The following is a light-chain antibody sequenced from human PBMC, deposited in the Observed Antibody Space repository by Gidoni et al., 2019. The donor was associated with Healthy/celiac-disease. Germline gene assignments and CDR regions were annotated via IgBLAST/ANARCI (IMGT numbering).Light chain of an antibody. CDR1: QSVSSN. V-gene: IGKV3-15*01. CDR2: GAS. Sequence: EIVTTQSPATLSVSPGERATLSCRASQSVSSNLAWYQQKPGQAPRLLIYGASTRATGIPARFSCSGSGTEFTLTISSLQSEDFAVYYCQQYNNWPPHTFGQGTKLEIK. CDR3: QQYNNWPPHT. J-gene: IGKJ2*01.